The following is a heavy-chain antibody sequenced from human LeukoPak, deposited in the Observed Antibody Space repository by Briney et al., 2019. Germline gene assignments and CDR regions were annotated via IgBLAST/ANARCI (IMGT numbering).Heavy chain of an antibody. V-gene: IGHV1-2*02. Sequence: ASVKDSCKASGYTFTGYYMHWVRQAPGQGLEWMGWINPNSGGTNYAQKFQGRVTMTRDTSISTAYMELSRLRSDDTAVYYCVRHYYDSSGYSTYFDYWGQGTLVTVSS. CDR1: GYTFTGYY. CDR3: VRHYYDSSGYSTYFDY. D-gene: IGHD3-22*01. CDR2: INPNSGGT. J-gene: IGHJ4*02.